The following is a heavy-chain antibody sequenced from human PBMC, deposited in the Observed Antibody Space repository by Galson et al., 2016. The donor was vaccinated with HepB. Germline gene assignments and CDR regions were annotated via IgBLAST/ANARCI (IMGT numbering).Heavy chain of an antibody. D-gene: IGHD3-16*01. CDR1: GFTFSSYA. CDR3: ARDGGIPGAAFDI. Sequence: SLRLSCAASGFTFSSYAMTWVRQSPGRGLEWVSGISGSGGSTSYADSLKGRFTISRDNSKNTLYLEINSLRDEDTAVYYCARDGGIPGAAFDIWGQGTMVTVSS. J-gene: IGHJ3*02. V-gene: IGHV3-23*01. CDR2: ISGSGGST.